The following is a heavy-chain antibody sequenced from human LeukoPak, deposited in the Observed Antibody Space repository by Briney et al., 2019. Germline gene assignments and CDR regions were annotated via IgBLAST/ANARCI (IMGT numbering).Heavy chain of an antibody. J-gene: IGHJ6*03. Sequence: SETLSLTCTVSGGSISSYYWSWILQPAGKGLEWIDYIYYSGSTNYNPSLKSRVTISVDTSQNQFSLPPRSLTAADTAESPCARDYYRVHMGTWGKGTPGTVSS. CDR2: IYYSGST. D-gene: IGHD3-22*01. CDR1: GGSISSYY. V-gene: IGHV4-59*01. CDR3: ARDYYRVHMGT.